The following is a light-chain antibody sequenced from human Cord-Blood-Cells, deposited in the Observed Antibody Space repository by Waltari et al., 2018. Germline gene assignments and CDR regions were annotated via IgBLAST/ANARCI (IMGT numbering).Light chain of an antibody. J-gene: IGKJ3*01. Sequence: KSSQSVLYSSNNKNYLAWYQQKPGQPPKLLIYWASTRESGVPDRFSGSGSGTDFTLTISSLQAEDVAVYYCQQYYSTFTFGPGTKVDIK. CDR3: QQYYSTFT. CDR2: WAS. CDR1: QSVLYSSNNKNY. V-gene: IGKV4-1*01.